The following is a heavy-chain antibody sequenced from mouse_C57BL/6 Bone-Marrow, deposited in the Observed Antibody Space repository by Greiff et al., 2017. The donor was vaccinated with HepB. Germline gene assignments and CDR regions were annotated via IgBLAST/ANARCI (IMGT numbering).Heavy chain of an antibody. V-gene: IGHV10-1*01. CDR1: GFSFNTYA. CDR3: VRHGSYYGSSFFYAMDY. D-gene: IGHD1-1*01. Sequence: EVKLMESGGGLVQPKGSLKLSCAASGFSFNTYAMNWVRQAPGKGLEWVARIRSKSNNYATYYADSVKDRFTISRDDSESMLYLQMNNLKTEDTAMYYCVRHGSYYGSSFFYAMDYWGQGTSVTVSS. J-gene: IGHJ4*01. CDR2: IRSKSNNYAT.